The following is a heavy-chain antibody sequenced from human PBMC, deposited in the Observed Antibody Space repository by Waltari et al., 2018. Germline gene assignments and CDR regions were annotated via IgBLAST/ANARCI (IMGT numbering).Heavy chain of an antibody. V-gene: IGHV4-59*11. CDR2: IYYSGST. J-gene: IGHJ4*02. CDR3: AREVAVAGHAVDY. Sequence: QVQLQESGPGLVKPSETLSLTCTVSGGSISSHYWSWIRQPPGKGLEWIGYIYYSGSTNYNPSLKSRVTISVDTSKNQFSLKLSSVTAADTAVYYCAREVAVAGHAVDYWGQGTLVTVSS. CDR1: GGSISSHY. D-gene: IGHD6-19*01.